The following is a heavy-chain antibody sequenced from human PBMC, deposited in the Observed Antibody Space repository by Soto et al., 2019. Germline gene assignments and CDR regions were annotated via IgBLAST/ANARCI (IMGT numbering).Heavy chain of an antibody. CDR1: GGSISSSSYY. Sequence: PSETLSLTCTVSGGSISSSSYYWGWIRQPPGKGLEWTGSIYYSGSTYYNPSLKSRVTISVDTSKNQFSLQLSSVTAADTAVYYCAAGSRSSSGCYWFDPWGQGTLVTVSS. CDR3: AAGSRSSSGCYWFDP. D-gene: IGHD2-2*01. CDR2: IYYSGST. V-gene: IGHV4-39*01. J-gene: IGHJ5*02.